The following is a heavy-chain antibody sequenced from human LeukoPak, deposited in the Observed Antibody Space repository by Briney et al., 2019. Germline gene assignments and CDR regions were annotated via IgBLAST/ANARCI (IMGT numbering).Heavy chain of an antibody. CDR2: IYYSGST. CDR1: GGSISSSSYY. Sequence: SETLSLTCTVSGGSISSSSYYWGWIRQPPGKGLEWIGSIYYSGSTYYNPSLKSRVTISVDTSKNQFSLKLSSVTAADTAVYYCARHRADGYSGYKSSLGPDYWGQGTLVTVSS. V-gene: IGHV4-39*01. CDR3: ARHRADGYSGYKSSLGPDY. D-gene: IGHD5-12*01. J-gene: IGHJ4*02.